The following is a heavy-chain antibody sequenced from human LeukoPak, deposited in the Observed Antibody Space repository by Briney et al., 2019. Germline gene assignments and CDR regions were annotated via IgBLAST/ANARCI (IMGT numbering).Heavy chain of an antibody. Sequence: SETLSLTCTVSGGSVSSGSYYWSWIRQPPGKGLEWIGYIYYSGSTNYNPSLKSRVTISVDTSKNQFSLKLCSVTAADTAVYYCARDRHIVVVPAAPHSYYYYGMDVWGQGTTVTVSS. CDR2: IYYSGST. CDR1: GGSVSSGSYY. V-gene: IGHV4-61*01. D-gene: IGHD2-2*01. J-gene: IGHJ6*02. CDR3: ARDRHIVVVPAAPHSYYYYGMDV.